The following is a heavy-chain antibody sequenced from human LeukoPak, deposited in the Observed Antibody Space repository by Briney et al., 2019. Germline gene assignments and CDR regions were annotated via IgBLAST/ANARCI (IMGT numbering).Heavy chain of an antibody. CDR2: INPSSGDT. CDR1: GYTFNGYY. CDR3: ARVSMVRRSSDY. J-gene: IGHJ4*02. V-gene: IGHV1-2*02. D-gene: IGHD3-10*01. Sequence: ASVKVSCKASGYTFNGYYMHWVRQAPGQGLEWMGWINPSSGDTNYAQKFRGRVTMTRDTSISTAYMELSRLRSDDTAVYYCARVSMVRRSSDYWGQGTLVTVSS.